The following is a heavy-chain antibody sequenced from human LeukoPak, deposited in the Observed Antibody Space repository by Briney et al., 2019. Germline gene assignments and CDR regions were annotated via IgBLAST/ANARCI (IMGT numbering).Heavy chain of an antibody. V-gene: IGHV3-21*01. CDR1: GFTFSSYS. CDR3: ASSPLRWEGGAY. D-gene: IGHD1-26*01. J-gene: IGHJ4*02. CDR2: ISSSSSYI. Sequence: GGSLRLSCAASGFTFSSYSMNWVRQAPGKGLEWVSSISSSSSYIYYADSVKGRFTTSRDNAKNSLYLQMNSLRAEDTAVYYCASSPLRWEGGAYWGQGTLVTVSS.